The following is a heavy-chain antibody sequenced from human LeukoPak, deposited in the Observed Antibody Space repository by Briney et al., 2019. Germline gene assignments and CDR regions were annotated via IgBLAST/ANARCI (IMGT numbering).Heavy chain of an antibody. J-gene: IGHJ4*02. CDR3: ARSLVVGATTYYFVY. D-gene: IGHD1-26*01. Sequence: PSETLSLTCAVYGGSFSGYYWSWIRQPPGKGLEWIGEINHSGSTNYNPSLKSRVTISVDTSKNQFSLKLSSVTAADTAVYYCARSLVVGATTYYFVYWGQGTLVTVSS. CDR2: INHSGST. V-gene: IGHV4-34*01. CDR1: GGSFSGYY.